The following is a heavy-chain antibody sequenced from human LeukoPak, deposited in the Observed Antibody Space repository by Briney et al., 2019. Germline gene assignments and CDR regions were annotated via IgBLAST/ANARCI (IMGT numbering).Heavy chain of an antibody. V-gene: IGHV3-48*01. CDR3: ARGRCSSTSCYPYYYYMDV. CDR2: ISSTSSTI. CDR1: GFTFNTYS. D-gene: IGHD2-2*01. Sequence: GGSLRLSCAASGFTFNTYSMNWVRQAPGKGLEWVSYISSTSSTIYYADSVKGRFTISRDNAKNSLYLQMNSLRAEDTAVYYCARGRCSSTSCYPYYYYMDVWGKGTTVTVSS. J-gene: IGHJ6*03.